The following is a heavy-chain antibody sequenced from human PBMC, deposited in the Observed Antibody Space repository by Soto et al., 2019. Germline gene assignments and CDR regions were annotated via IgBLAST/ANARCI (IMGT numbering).Heavy chain of an antibody. CDR1: DDSINSDKYY. CDR3: ARLEGLATISYYFDF. D-gene: IGHD3-9*01. J-gene: IGHJ4*02. CDR2: VYYRGNA. Sequence: SETLSLTCSVSDDSINSDKYYWGGIRQPPGKGLEWIGSVYYRGNAYYNPSLQTRVTISLDKSKSQFSLKLNSVTAADSAVYFCARLEGLATISYYFDFWGPGALVTVSS. V-gene: IGHV4-39*01.